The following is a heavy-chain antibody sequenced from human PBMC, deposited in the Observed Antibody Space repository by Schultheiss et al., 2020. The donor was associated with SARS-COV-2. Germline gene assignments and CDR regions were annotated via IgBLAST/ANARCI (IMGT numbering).Heavy chain of an antibody. D-gene: IGHD6-6*01. CDR3: ARDSGGYSSSSGNNNYYGLDV. J-gene: IGHJ6*02. Sequence: GGSLRLSCAASGFTFSPYSMNWVRQAPGKGLEWVSSIDGSGGRTYYADSVKGRFTMSRDNSKNTLYLQMNSLRAEDTAVYYCARDSGGYSSSSGNNNYYGLDVWGQGTTVTVSS. CDR1: GFTFSPYS. V-gene: IGHV3-23*01. CDR2: IDGSGGRT.